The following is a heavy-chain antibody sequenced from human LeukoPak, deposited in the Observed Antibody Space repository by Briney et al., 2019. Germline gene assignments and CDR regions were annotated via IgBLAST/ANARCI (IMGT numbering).Heavy chain of an antibody. J-gene: IGHJ4*02. Sequence: PAETLSLTCTVSGDSISSYYWGWLRQPRGKGGEWMGSIYYSGSTYYNPSRKSRVTISVDTSKNQFSLKLSSVTAADTAVYYCARNYDFWSGYPIHYFDCWGQGTLVTVSS. V-gene: IGHV4-39*07. CDR2: IYYSGST. D-gene: IGHD3-3*01. CDR3: ARNYDFWSGYPIHYFDC. CDR1: GDSISSYY.